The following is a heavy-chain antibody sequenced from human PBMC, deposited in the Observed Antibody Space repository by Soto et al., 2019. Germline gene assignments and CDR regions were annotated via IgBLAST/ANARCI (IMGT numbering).Heavy chain of an antibody. CDR3: ARDPRARSGSYNDFGRTAYGMDA. V-gene: IGHV1-18*01. D-gene: IGHD3-3*01. CDR2: ISAYNGNT. Sequence: ASVKVSCKASGYTFTSYGISWVRQAPGQGLEWMGWISAYNGNTNYAQKLQGRVTMTTDTSTSTAYMELRSLRSDDTAVYYCARDPRARSGSYNDFGRTAYGMDAWGQGPTVTSP. CDR1: GYTFTSYG. J-gene: IGHJ6*02.